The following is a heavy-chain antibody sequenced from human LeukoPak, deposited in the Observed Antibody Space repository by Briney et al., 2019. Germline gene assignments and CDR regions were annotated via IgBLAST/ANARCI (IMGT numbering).Heavy chain of an antibody. D-gene: IGHD3-10*01. Sequence: SQTLSLTCTVSGGSISSGSYYWSWIRQPAGKGLEWIGRIYTSGSTNYNPSLKSRVTISVDTSKNQFSLKLSSVTAADTAVYYCAREVWFGEIGYYYYMDVWGKGTTVTVSS. CDR1: GGSISSGSYY. J-gene: IGHJ6*03. V-gene: IGHV4-61*02. CDR2: IYTSGST. CDR3: AREVWFGEIGYYYYMDV.